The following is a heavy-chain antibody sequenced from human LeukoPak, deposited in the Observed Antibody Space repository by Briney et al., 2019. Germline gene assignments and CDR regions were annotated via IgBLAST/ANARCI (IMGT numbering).Heavy chain of an antibody. V-gene: IGHV3-48*01. Sequence: GGSLRLSCTASGFAFSTYSMNWVRQAPGKGLEWISWISGSGNTMYYADSVEGRFTISRDNPKNSLFLQMNSLRAEDTAVYYCARVPNELSFDGSDEWGQGTLVTVSS. CDR1: GFAFSTYS. J-gene: IGHJ4*02. CDR3: ARVPNELSFDGSDE. D-gene: IGHD1-1*01. CDR2: ISGSGNTM.